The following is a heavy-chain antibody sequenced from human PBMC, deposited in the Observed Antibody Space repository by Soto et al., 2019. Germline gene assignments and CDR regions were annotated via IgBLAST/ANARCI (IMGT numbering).Heavy chain of an antibody. CDR1: GFSFSGYA. V-gene: IGHV3-23*01. D-gene: IGHD6-6*01. J-gene: IGHJ4*02. CDR3: EKDSIPYYSSYYLDH. Sequence: EVQLLESGGGLVQPGGSLRLSCVASGFSFSGYAMSWVRQAPGKGLVWVSSMTATGVSIYYADSVRGRFTISRDNSKNTLYLQMSSMRAEETDRYYCEKDSIPYYSSYYLDHWGRGELVTVSS. CDR2: MTATGVSI.